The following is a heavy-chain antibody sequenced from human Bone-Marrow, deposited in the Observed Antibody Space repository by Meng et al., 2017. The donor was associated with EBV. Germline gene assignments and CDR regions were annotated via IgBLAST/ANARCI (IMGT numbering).Heavy chain of an antibody. CDR3: ARGNTFPEYYFGY. D-gene: IGHD2/OR15-2a*01. Sequence: LQWPESGSGLVKPSQTLSLTCAVSGGSISSGDYSWSWIRQPPGKGLEWIGNIYHSGSTFYNSSLNSRVTISVDRSKNQFSLKLTSVTAADTAVYYCARGNTFPEYYFGYWGQGTLVTVSS. J-gene: IGHJ4*02. CDR2: IYHSGST. V-gene: IGHV4-30-2*01. CDR1: GGSISSGDYS.